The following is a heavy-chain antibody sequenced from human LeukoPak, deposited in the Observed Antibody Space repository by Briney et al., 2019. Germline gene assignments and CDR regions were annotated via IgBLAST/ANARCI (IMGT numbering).Heavy chain of an antibody. CDR3: AKVFKWELHYFDY. CDR1: GFTFSNYG. D-gene: IGHD1-26*01. CDR2: IRYDGSNK. J-gene: IGHJ4*02. V-gene: IGHV3-30*02. Sequence: GGSLRLSCAASGFTFSNYGMHWVRQAPGKGLEWVAFIRYDGSNKYYADSVKGRFTISRDNSKNTLYLQMNSLRAVDTAVYYCAKVFKWELHYFDYWGQGTLVTVSS.